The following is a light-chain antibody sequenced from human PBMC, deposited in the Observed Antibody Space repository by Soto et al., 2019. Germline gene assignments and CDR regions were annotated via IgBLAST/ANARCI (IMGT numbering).Light chain of an antibody. CDR3: QSYDSSLSGS. Sequence: QSALTQPRSVSGSPGQSVTISCTGTSSDVGGYNYVSWYQQHPGKAPKLMIYDVSKRPSGVPDRFSGSKSGNTASLTISGLQAEDEADYYCQSYDSSLSGSFGTGTKLTVL. J-gene: IGLJ1*01. V-gene: IGLV2-11*01. CDR2: DVS. CDR1: SSDVGGYNY.